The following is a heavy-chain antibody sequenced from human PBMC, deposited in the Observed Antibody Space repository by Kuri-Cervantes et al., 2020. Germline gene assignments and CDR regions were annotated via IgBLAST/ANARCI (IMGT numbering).Heavy chain of an antibody. Sequence: ASVKVSCKASGYTFTSYDINWVRQATGQGLEWMGWMNPNSGNTGYAQKFQGRVTMTRNTSISTAYMELSSLRSEDTAVYYCARDGEERLESRYITMVRGVIAYWGQGTLVTVSS. CDR3: ARDGEERLESRYITMVRGVIAY. J-gene: IGHJ4*02. CDR2: MNPNSGNT. D-gene: IGHD3-10*01. V-gene: IGHV1-8*01. CDR1: GYTFTSYD.